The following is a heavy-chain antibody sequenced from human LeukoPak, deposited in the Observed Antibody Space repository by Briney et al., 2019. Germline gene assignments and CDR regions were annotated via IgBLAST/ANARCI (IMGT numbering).Heavy chain of an antibody. CDR1: GDTVSGNSGA. V-gene: IGHV6-1*01. Sequence: SQTLSLTCAISGDTVSGNSGAWIWIRQSPSRGHEWLGRTYYMSKWFHEYAVSVKGRIIISPDTANNQFSLHLSSVTADDTGVYYCARALERYYFDFWGQGTLVTVSS. CDR2: TYYMSKWFH. J-gene: IGHJ4*02. D-gene: IGHD1-1*01. CDR3: ARALERYYFDF.